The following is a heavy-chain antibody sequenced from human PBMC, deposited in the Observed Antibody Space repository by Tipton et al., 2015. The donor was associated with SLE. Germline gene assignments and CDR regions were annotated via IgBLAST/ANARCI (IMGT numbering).Heavy chain of an antibody. J-gene: IGHJ4*02. CDR3: AITRRWSGGSPWDY. V-gene: IGHV4-39*07. Sequence: TLSLTCAVSGGSISSSSYYWDWIRQPPGKGLEWIGSIYHSGSTYYNPSLKSRVTISVDTSKNQFSLKLSSVTAADTAVYYCAITRRWSGGSPWDYWGQGTLVTVSS. D-gene: IGHD2-15*01. CDR1: GGSISSSSYY. CDR2: IYHSGST.